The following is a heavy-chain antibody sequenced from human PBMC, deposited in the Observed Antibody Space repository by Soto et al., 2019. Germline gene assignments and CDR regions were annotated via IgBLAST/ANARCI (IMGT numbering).Heavy chain of an antibody. J-gene: IGHJ4*02. V-gene: IGHV4-4*02. CDR1: GDSISSDNW. Sequence: QVQLQESGPGLVKPSGTLSLTCAVSGDSISSDNWWSWVRQPPGKGLEWVGEIYRSGSTNYSPSRRSRVTISADKSKNQLSLRLASVTAADTAVYYCARDGGVGATRRRVFDYWGQGTLVTVSS. CDR2: IYRSGST. CDR3: ARDGGVGATRRRVFDY. D-gene: IGHD1-26*01.